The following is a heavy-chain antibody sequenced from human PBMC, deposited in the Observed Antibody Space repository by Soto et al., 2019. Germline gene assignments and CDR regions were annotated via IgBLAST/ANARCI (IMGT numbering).Heavy chain of an antibody. Sequence: QVHLVESGGDVGQPGGSLRLSCAASEFSFSSYAMHWIRQAPGKGLEWVAVISFDGNIIHYADSVKGRFIISRDNSKNTLYLQMHSLSGEDTAVYYCARTFDTITYYFDYWGQGTLVTVSS. D-gene: IGHD3-9*01. J-gene: IGHJ4*02. CDR3: ARTFDTITYYFDY. V-gene: IGHV3-30-3*01. CDR1: EFSFSSYA. CDR2: ISFDGNII.